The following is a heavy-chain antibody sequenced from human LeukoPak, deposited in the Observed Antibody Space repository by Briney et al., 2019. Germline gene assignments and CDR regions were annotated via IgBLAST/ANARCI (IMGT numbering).Heavy chain of an antibody. CDR1: GFTFSSYW. V-gene: IGHV3-7*03. CDR2: IKQDGSEK. J-gene: IGHJ4*02. Sequence: GGSLRLSCAASGFTFSSYWMSWVRQAPGKGLEWVANIKQDGSEKYYVDSVKGRFTISRDNAKNSLYLQMNSPRAEDTAVYYCARDYDILTGGPKDYWGQGTLVTVSS. D-gene: IGHD3-9*01. CDR3: ARDYDILTGGPKDY.